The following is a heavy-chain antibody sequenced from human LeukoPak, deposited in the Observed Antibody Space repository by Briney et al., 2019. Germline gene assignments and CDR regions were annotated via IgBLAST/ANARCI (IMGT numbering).Heavy chain of an antibody. D-gene: IGHD3-9*01. CDR2: ISWNSGSI. CDR1: GFTFDDYA. V-gene: IGHV3-9*01. Sequence: PGGSLRLSCAASGFTFDDYAMHWVRQAPGKGLEWVSGISWNSGSIGYADSVKGRFTISRDNAKNSLYLQMNSLRAEDTALYYCAKDKGRYFDWLLFDYWGQGTLVTVSS. J-gene: IGHJ4*02. CDR3: AKDKGRYFDWLLFDY.